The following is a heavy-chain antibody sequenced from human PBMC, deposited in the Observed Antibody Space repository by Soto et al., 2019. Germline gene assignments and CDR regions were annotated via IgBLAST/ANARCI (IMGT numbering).Heavy chain of an antibody. Sequence: QVQLVESGGGLVKPGGSLRLSCAASGFTFSDYYMSWIRQAPGKGLEWVPYISSSGSTIYYADSVKGRFTISRDNAKNSLYLQLNSLRAEDTAVYYCARDRAAAAGYYYGMDVWGQGTTVTVSS. CDR2: ISSSGSTI. D-gene: IGHD6-13*01. J-gene: IGHJ6*02. V-gene: IGHV3-11*01. CDR3: ARDRAAAAGYYYGMDV. CDR1: GFTFSDYY.